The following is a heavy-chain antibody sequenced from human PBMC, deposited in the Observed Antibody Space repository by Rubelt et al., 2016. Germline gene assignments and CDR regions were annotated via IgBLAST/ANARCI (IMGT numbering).Heavy chain of an antibody. V-gene: IGHV5-10-1*01. CDR2: IYPSDSYT. D-gene: IGHD3-22*01. CDR3: ARPYYYDSRGLHFDY. J-gene: IGHJ4*02. CDR1: GYSFTSYW. Sequence: EVQLVQSGAEVKKPGESLRISCKGSGYSFTSYWISWVRQMPVKGLEWMGRIYPSDSYTNYSPSFPGHVTLSSDKSISTAYLQWNSVKSSDSAMYYCARPYYYDSRGLHFDYWGQGSLVTVSA.